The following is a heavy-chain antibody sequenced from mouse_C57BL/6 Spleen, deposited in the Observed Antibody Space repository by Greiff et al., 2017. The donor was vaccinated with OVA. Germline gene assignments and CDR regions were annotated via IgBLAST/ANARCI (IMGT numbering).Heavy chain of an antibody. Sequence: QVQLQQSGAELVRPGASVTLSCKASGYTFTDYEMHWVKQTPVHGLEWIGAIDPETGGTAYNQKFKGKAILTADKSSSTAYMELRSLTSEDSAVYYCTLVATRYWYFDVWGTGTTVTVSS. CDR3: TLVATRYWYFDV. CDR2: IDPETGGT. J-gene: IGHJ1*03. V-gene: IGHV1-15*01. CDR1: GYTFTDYE. D-gene: IGHD1-1*01.